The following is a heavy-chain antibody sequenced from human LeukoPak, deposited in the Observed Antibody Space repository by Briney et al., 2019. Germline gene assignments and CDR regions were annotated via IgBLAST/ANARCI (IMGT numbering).Heavy chain of an antibody. V-gene: IGHV3-23*01. D-gene: IGHD4-17*01. CDR1: GFTFSNCA. Sequence: GGSLRLSCAASGFTFSNCAMSWVRQAPGKGLEWVSGVSGSGDSTYYADSVKGRFTISRDNSKNTLYLQMNSLRAEDTAVYYCAREAVTRNYFDYWGQGTLVTVSS. J-gene: IGHJ4*02. CDR3: AREAVTRNYFDY. CDR2: VSGSGDST.